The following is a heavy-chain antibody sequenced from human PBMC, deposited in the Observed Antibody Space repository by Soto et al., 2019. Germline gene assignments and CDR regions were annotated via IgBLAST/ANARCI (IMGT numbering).Heavy chain of an antibody. Sequence: GGSLRLSCAASGFMFSSYTMNWVRQAPGKGLEWVSSITSSGRYIYYADSVKGRFTISRDNAKNSLYLQMNSLKAEDTAVYYCARDVDASGSYYNPFAYWGQGTLVTVSS. V-gene: IGHV3-21*01. CDR2: ITSSGRYI. CDR1: GFMFSSYT. CDR3: ARDVDASGSYYNPFAY. D-gene: IGHD3-10*01. J-gene: IGHJ4*02.